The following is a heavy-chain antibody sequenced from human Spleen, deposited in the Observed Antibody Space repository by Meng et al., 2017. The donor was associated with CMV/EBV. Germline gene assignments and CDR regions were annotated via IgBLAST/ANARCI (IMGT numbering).Heavy chain of an antibody. V-gene: IGHV3-13*01. CDR1: GFTFSSYD. D-gene: IGHD6-25*01. CDR2: IGTAGDT. J-gene: IGHJ4*02. CDR3: ARGTALGSGYDY. Sequence: GGSLRLSCAASGFTFSSYDMHWVRQATGKGLEWVSAIGTAGDTYYPGSVKGRFTISRENAKNSLYLQMNSLRAGDTAVYYCARGTALGSGYDYWGQGTLVTVSS.